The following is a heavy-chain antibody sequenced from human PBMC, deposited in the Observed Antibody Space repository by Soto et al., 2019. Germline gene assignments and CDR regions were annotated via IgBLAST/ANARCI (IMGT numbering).Heavy chain of an antibody. CDR3: ANDGSDNFDY. V-gene: IGHV3-30*18. D-gene: IGHD1-26*01. Sequence: QVQLVESGGGVVQPGRSLRLSCAASGFTFSHYAMHWVRQAPGKGLEWVALMSYDGSNEYYADTVKGRFTISRDNSKNTLYLQMNSLRAEDTAVYYCANDGSDNFDYWGQGTLGSVSS. CDR2: MSYDGSNE. J-gene: IGHJ4*02. CDR1: GFTFSHYA.